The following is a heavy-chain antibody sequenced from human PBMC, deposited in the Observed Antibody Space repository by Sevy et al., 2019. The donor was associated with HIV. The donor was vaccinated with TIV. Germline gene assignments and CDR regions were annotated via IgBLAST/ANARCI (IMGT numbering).Heavy chain of an antibody. CDR3: ARGKSGYGYALNY. J-gene: IGHJ4*02. CDR2: IYSDGTT. D-gene: IGHD5-18*01. CDR1: GFTVKSNY. Sequence: GGSLRLSCAASGFTVKSNYMTWVRQAPGKGLEGVSVIYSDGTTYHADSVKDRFTISRDNFKNTLYLQMNSLRAEDTAVYYCARGKSGYGYALNYWGQGTLVTVSS. V-gene: IGHV3-66*01.